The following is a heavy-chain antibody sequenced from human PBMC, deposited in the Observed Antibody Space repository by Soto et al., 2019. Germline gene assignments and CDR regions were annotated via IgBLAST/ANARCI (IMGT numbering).Heavy chain of an antibody. CDR3: ARGHNWGGSAFDI. D-gene: IGHD3-16*01. CDR2: IYYDGNT. Sequence: QVQLQESGPGLVKPSETLSLTCAVSGGSIYSYYWSWIRQPPGKGLEWIGDIYYDGNTNYNPSLKSRVTISVDMSKNQFSLRLTSVTAADTAVYFCARGHNWGGSAFDIWGQGTMVTVSS. J-gene: IGHJ3*02. V-gene: IGHV4-59*01. CDR1: GGSIYSYY.